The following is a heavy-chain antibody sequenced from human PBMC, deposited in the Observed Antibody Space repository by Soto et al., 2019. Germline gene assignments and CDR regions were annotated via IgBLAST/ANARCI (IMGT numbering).Heavy chain of an antibody. Sequence: EVQVVESGGGLVQPGGSLRLSCAASGFSVTNSYMNWVRQAPGKGLEWVSIIDIGGNTYYADSVKDRFTISRDNSRNTLCIPMDSLRAEDTAVYYCARGRGSTGYLGREHYFDYWGQGTLVTVSP. CDR1: GFSVTNSY. D-gene: IGHD2-2*01. J-gene: IGHJ4*02. V-gene: IGHV3-66*01. CDR2: IDIGGNT. CDR3: ARGRGSTGYLGREHYFDY.